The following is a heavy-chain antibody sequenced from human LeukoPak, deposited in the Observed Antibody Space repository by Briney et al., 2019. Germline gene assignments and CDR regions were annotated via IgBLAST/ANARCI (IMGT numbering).Heavy chain of an antibody. CDR1: RYSFTSYW. J-gene: IGHJ4*02. Sequence: GESLKISCKGSRYSFTSYWIGWVRQMPGKGLEWMGIIYLGDSDTRYSPSFQGQVTISADKSISTAYLQWNSLKASDTAMYYCARFVGACSGGSCYSDYWGQGTLVTVSS. CDR2: IYLGDSDT. D-gene: IGHD2-15*01. CDR3: ARFVGACSGGSCYSDY. V-gene: IGHV5-51*01.